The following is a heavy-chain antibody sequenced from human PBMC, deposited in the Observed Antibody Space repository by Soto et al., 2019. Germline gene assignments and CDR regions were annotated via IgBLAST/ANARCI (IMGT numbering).Heavy chain of an antibody. CDR1: GYTFTTYG. D-gene: IGHD6-13*01. Sequence: ASVKVSCKASGYTFTTYGISWVRQAPGQGLEWMGWISAYSGSTKFAQKLQGRVTMTTDTSTTTAYMELRSLTPDDTAVYYCARDFTRSSSWPYYFDYWGQGTLVTVSS. J-gene: IGHJ4*02. CDR2: ISAYSGST. CDR3: ARDFTRSSSWPYYFDY. V-gene: IGHV1-18*01.